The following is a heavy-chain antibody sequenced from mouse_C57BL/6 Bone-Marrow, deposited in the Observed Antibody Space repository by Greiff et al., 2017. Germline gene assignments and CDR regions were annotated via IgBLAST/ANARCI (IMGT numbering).Heavy chain of an antibody. J-gene: IGHJ3*01. CDR3: TMHYGSSLFAY. D-gene: IGHD1-1*01. V-gene: IGHV14-4*01. CDR2: IDPENGDT. Sequence: EVQLQQSGAELVRPGASVKLSCTASGFNIKDDYMHWVKQRPEQGLEWIGWIDPENGDTEYASKFQGKATITADTSSNTAYLQLSSLTSEDTAVYSCTMHYGSSLFAYWGQGTLVTVSA. CDR1: GFNIKDDY.